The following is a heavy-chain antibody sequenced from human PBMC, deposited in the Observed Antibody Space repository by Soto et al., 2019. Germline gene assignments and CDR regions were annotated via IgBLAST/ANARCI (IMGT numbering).Heavy chain of an antibody. CDR2: INHSGST. CDR1: GGSFSGYY. D-gene: IGHD2-2*01. Sequence: PSETLSLTCAVYGGSFSGYYWSWIRQPPGKGLEWIGEINHSGSTNYNPSLKSRVTISVDTSKNQFSLKLSSVTAADTAVYYCASMVVPAAMGEDYYYYGMDVWGQGTTVTVSS. V-gene: IGHV4-34*01. J-gene: IGHJ6*02. CDR3: ASMVVPAAMGEDYYYYGMDV.